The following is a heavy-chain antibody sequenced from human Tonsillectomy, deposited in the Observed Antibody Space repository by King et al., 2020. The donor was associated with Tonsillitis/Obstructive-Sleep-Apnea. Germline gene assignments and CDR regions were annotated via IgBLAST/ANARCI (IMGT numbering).Heavy chain of an antibody. V-gene: IGHV4-34*01. Sequence: VQLQQWGAGLLKPSETLSLTCAVYGGSFSGYYWSWIRQPPGKGLEWIGEINHSGSTNYNPSLKSRVTLSVDTSKNQFSLKLNSVTAADTAVYYCARRLDYWGQGTLVTVSS. CDR1: GGSFSGYY. CDR3: ARRLDY. CDR2: INHSGST. J-gene: IGHJ4*02.